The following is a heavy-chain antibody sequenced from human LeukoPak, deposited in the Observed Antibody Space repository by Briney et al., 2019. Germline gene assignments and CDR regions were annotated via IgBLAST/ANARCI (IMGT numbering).Heavy chain of an antibody. V-gene: IGHV4-39*07. J-gene: IGHJ3*02. CDR3: ARDEEAVAHDAFDI. Sequence: SETLSLTCTVSGGSISSSSYYWGWIRQPPGKGLEWIGSIYYSGSTYYNPSLKSRVTISVDTSKNQFSLKLSSVTAADTAVYYCARDEEAVAHDAFDIWGQGTMVTVSS. D-gene: IGHD6-19*01. CDR1: GGSISSSSYY. CDR2: IYYSGST.